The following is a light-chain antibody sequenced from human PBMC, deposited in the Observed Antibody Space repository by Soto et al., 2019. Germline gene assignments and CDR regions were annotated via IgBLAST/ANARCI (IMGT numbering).Light chain of an antibody. CDR2: EGS. V-gene: IGLV2-23*03. CDR1: SSDVGSYNL. Sequence: QSALTQPASVSGSPGQSITISCTGTSSDVGSYNLVSWYQQHPGKAPKLMIYEGSKRPPGVSNRFSGSKSGNTASLTISGLQAEDEDDYYCCSYAGSSTFVVFGGGTKLTVL. CDR3: CSYAGSSTFVV. J-gene: IGLJ2*01.